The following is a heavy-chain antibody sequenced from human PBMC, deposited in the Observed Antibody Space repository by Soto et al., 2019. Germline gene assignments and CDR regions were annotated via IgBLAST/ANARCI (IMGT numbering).Heavy chain of an antibody. CDR3: AMYYYYGMDV. CDR1: GAPISSDNYY. V-gene: IGHV4-30-4*01. CDR2: ISYSGST. J-gene: IGHJ6*02. Sequence: SETLSLTFTVSGAPISSDNYYWSWVRQPPGKGLEWIAYISYSGSTYYSPSLKSRVSISVDTSKNQFSLNLSSVTAADTAVYYCAMYYYYGMDVWGQGTTVT.